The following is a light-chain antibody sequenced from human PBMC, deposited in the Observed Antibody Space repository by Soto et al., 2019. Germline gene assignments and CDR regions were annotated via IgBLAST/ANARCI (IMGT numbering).Light chain of an antibody. CDR1: QTISSH. V-gene: IGKV1-39*01. J-gene: IGKJ1*01. CDR3: QQYNSYPWT. CDR2: AAS. Sequence: DIQMTQSPSSLSASVGDRVIITCRASQTISSHLNWYQQKPGKAPNLLVYAASSLQSGVPSRFTGSGSGTDFTLTISSLQPEDFATYYCQQYNSYPWTFGQGTKVEIK.